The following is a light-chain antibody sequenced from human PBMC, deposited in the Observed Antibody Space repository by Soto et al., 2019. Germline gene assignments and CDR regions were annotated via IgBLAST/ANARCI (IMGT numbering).Light chain of an antibody. J-gene: IGKJ5*01. Sequence: IVLTQSHAPLSVSPVARATLSCRASQSVSSNLAWYQQEPGQAPRLLIYGASTSATGIPARFSGGGSGTEFTLTISSLQPEDLAVYYCLQQNSYPFTFGQGTQLDIK. CDR2: GAS. CDR3: LQQNSYPFT. V-gene: IGKV3-15*01. CDR1: QSVSSN.